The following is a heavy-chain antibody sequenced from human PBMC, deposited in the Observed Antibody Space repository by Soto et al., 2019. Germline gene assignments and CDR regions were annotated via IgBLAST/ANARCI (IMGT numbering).Heavy chain of an antibody. CDR2: IYNSGNT. CDR1: GGSISSGGYA. J-gene: IGHJ5*02. Sequence: PSEILSVTCTFSGGSISSGGYALTWIRQHPGKDLEWIGYIYNSGNTYYNSSLKSRVTISGDTAKNQFSLKLRSVTAADTAMYFCARRERYYGSTGWFDPWGPGTMVTVSS. V-gene: IGHV4-31*03. CDR3: ARRERYYGSTGWFDP. D-gene: IGHD3-10*01.